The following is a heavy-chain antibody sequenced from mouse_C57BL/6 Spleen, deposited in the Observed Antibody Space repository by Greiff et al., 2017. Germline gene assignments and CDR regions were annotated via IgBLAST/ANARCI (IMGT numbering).Heavy chain of an antibody. CDR1: GYTFTDYY. CDR2: IYPGSGNT. V-gene: IGHV1-76*01. J-gene: IGHJ1*03. CDR3: AGRYFDV. Sequence: VQLQQSGAELVRPGASVKLSCKASGYTFTDYYINWVKQRPGQGLEWIARIYPGSGNTYYNEKFKGKATLTAEKSSSTAYMQLSSLTSEDSAVYFCAGRYFDVWGTGTTVTVSS.